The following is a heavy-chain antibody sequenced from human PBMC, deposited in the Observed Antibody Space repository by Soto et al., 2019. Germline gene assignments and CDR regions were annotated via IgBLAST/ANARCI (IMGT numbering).Heavy chain of an antibody. CDR1: GGTFSSYT. V-gene: IGHV1-69*02. D-gene: IGHD4-17*01. Sequence: GASVKVSCKASGGTFSSYTISWVRQAPGQGLEWMGRIIPILGIANYAQKFQGRVTITADKSTSTAYMELSSLRSEDTAVYYCASNYGDYVSYYYYYYMDVWGKGTTVTVSS. CDR3: ASNYGDYVSYYYYYYMDV. J-gene: IGHJ6*03. CDR2: IIPILGIA.